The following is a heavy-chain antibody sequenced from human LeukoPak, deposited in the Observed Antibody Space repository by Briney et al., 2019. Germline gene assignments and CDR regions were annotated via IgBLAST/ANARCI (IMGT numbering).Heavy chain of an antibody. Sequence: SETLSLTCTVSGGSISNYYWYWMRQPPGKGLECIGYTYYSGNANYNPSLKSRATISVDTSKNQFSLKVTSVTAADTAVYYCARRYSSSWYGVYFDYWGQGTLVTVSS. CDR1: GGSISNYY. CDR3: ARRYSSSWYGVYFDY. V-gene: IGHV4-59*01. D-gene: IGHD6-13*01. J-gene: IGHJ4*02. CDR2: TYYSGNA.